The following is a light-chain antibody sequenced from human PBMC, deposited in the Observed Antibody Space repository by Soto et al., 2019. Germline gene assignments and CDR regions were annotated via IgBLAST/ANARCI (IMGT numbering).Light chain of an antibody. CDR2: EVS. J-gene: IGLJ1*01. CDR3: SSYAASYTLV. V-gene: IGLV2-11*01. CDR1: RSDVGAYNY. Sequence: QSALTQPRSVSGSAGQSVTISCTGTRSDVGAYNYVSWYQQHPGTAPKLMIYEVSNRPSGVSARFSGSKSGNTASLTISGLQSEDEGDYYCSSYAASYTLVFGSGTKVTVL.